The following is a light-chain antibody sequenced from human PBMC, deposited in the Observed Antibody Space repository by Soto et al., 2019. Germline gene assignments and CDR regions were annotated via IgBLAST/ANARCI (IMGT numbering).Light chain of an antibody. Sequence: QTVVTQEPSFSVSPGGTVTLTCGLSSGSVSASYHTSWYQQTPGRAPRTLIYSTSSRSSGVPDRFSGTILGSKAALIITGAQADDESHYYCVLYMDSGIWVFGGGTKLTVL. V-gene: IGLV8-61*01. CDR1: SGSVSASYH. CDR2: STS. J-gene: IGLJ3*02. CDR3: VLYMDSGIWV.